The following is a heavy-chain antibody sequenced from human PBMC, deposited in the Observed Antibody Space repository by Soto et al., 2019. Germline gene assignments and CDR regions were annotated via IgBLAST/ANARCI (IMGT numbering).Heavy chain of an antibody. CDR2: SYYRGST. Sequence: QPQLQESGPGLVKPPETLSLTCTVSGGSISSRSHYWGWIRQSPGRHLEWIGSSYYRGSTHYNPSPKTRVTISVDTSKNQVSLKVYSVTAADTAVYYCATADGFGVVTPFFEYWGQGILVTVSS. CDR3: ATADGFGVVTPFFEY. CDR1: GGSISSRSHY. J-gene: IGHJ4*02. D-gene: IGHD3-3*01. V-gene: IGHV4-39*01.